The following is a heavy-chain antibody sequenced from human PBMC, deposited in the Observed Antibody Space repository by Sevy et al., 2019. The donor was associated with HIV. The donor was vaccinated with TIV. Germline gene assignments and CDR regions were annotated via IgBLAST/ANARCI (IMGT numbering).Heavy chain of an antibody. J-gene: IGHJ4*02. D-gene: IGHD3-3*01. V-gene: IGHV4-59*12. Sequence: SETLSLTCTVSGGSISSYYWSWIRQPPGKGLEWIGYIYYSGSTNYNPPLKSRVTISVDTSKNQFSLKLNSVTAADTAVYYCARQGTLGLVTLYNFDFWGQGTLVTVSS. CDR1: GGSISSYY. CDR2: IYYSGST. CDR3: ARQGTLGLVTLYNFDF.